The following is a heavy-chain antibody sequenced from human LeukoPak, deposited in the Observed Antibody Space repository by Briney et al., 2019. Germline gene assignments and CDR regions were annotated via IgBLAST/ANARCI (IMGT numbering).Heavy chain of an antibody. CDR3: ARRVYGDYDVGAFDI. CDR1: GYSFTSYW. V-gene: IGHV5-51*01. J-gene: IGHJ3*02. CDR2: IYPDDSDT. D-gene: IGHD4-17*01. Sequence: GESLKISCKGSGYSFTSYWIGWVRQMPGKGLEWMGIIYPDDSDTRYSPSFQGQVTISADKSISTAYLQWSSLKASDTAMYYCARRVYGDYDVGAFDIWGQGTMVTVSS.